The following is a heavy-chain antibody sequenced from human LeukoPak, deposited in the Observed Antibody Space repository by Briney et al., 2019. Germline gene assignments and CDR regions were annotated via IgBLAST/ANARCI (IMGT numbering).Heavy chain of an antibody. CDR2: INSDGSST. CDR1: GFTFSDYY. V-gene: IGHV3-74*01. J-gene: IGHJ4*02. Sequence: PGGSLRLSCAASGFTFSDYYMSWIRQAPGKGLVWVSRINSDGSSTSYADSVKGRFTISRDNAKNTLYLQMNSLRAEDTAVYYCARGDPTGLYDYWGQGILVTVSS. CDR3: ARGDPTGLYDY. D-gene: IGHD3-10*01.